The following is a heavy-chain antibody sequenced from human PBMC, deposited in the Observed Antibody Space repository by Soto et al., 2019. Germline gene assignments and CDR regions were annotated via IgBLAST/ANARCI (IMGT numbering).Heavy chain of an antibody. V-gene: IGHV6-1*01. CDR3: ARLQYSSPSGVNCYGMDV. CDR1: GDSVCCNSAA. J-gene: IGHJ6*02. D-gene: IGHD6-6*01. Sequence: PSQTRSLSCAISGDSVCCNSAAWDWIRRCPWRGLEWVGRTYYRSKWYNDYAVSVKSRITINPEKSKNQFSLQLNSVTPEDTVVYYCARLQYSSPSGVNCYGMDVWGQGTTVTVSS. CDR2: TYYRSKWYN.